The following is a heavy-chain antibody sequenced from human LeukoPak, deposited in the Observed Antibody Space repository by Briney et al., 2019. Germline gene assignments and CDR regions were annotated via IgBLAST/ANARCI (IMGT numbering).Heavy chain of an antibody. CDR1: GFTFSDYY. J-gene: IGHJ4*02. CDR2: ISHSGST. V-gene: IGHV4-34*01. CDR3: ARGGLDTRRGGYFDY. Sequence: PGGSLRLSCAASGFTFSDYYMSWIRQAPGKGLEWIGEISHSGSTYYNPSLRSRVTVSVDTSKSQFSLRLTSVTAADTAVYYCARGGLDTRRGGYFDYWGQGILVTVSS. D-gene: IGHD5-18*01.